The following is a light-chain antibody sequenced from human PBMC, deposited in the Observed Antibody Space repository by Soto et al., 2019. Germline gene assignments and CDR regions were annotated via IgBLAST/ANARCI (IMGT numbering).Light chain of an antibody. CDR3: QPYNSYSVT. CDR2: DAS. V-gene: IGKV1-5*01. J-gene: IGKJ1*01. Sequence: IQMTQYPSTLSASVGDRVPITCRASQSISSWLSWYQQKPGKAPKLLIYDASSLESGVTSRFSGSGSGTEFTLTISSLQPDDFATYYCQPYNSYSVTVGQLTKVEIK. CDR1: QSISSW.